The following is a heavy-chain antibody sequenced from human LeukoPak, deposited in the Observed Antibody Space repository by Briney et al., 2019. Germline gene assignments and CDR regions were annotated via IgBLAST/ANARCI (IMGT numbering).Heavy chain of an antibody. J-gene: IGHJ3*02. CDR2: ISRNSGLK. CDR1: GFTFDNYA. Sequence: GGSLRLSCAASGFTFDNYAMHWVRQAPGKGLEWVSYISRNSGLKGYADSVKGRFTISRDNAKNSLVLQMNSLTTEDTALYYCAKLGGSFDIWGQGTMVVVSS. V-gene: IGHV3-9*01. CDR3: AKLGGSFDI. D-gene: IGHD3-16*01.